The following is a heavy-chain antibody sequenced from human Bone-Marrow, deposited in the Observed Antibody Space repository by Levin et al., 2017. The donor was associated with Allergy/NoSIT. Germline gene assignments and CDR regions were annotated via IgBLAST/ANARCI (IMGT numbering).Heavy chain of an antibody. CDR3: ASLAAADNWYFDL. Sequence: GGSLRLSCAASRFTFSAYSMNWVRQAPGKGLEWVSSISSSSGSIYYADSVKGRFAISRDNAKTSLFLQMNSLRVEDTAVYYCASLAAADNWYFDLWGRGTLVTVSS. D-gene: IGHD6-13*01. J-gene: IGHJ2*01. CDR2: ISSSSGSI. CDR1: RFTFSAYS. V-gene: IGHV3-21*01.